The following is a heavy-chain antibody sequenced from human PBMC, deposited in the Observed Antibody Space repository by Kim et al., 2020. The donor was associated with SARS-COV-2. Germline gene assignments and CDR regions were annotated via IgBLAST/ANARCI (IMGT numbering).Heavy chain of an antibody. V-gene: IGHV3-33*01. D-gene: IGHD3-22*01. Sequence: GGSLRLSCAASGFTFSSYGMHWVRQAPGKGLEWVAVIWYDGSNKYYADSVKGRFTISRDNSKNTLYLQMNSLRAEDTAVYYCAREAVAPTMIVVVPDYWGQGTLVTVSS. CDR2: IWYDGSNK. CDR1: GFTFSSYG. J-gene: IGHJ4*02. CDR3: AREAVAPTMIVVVPDY.